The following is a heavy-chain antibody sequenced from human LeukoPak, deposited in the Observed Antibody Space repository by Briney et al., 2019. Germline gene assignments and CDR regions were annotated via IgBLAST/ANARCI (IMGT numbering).Heavy chain of an antibody. V-gene: IGHV3-33*01. CDR2: IWYDGSNK. D-gene: IGHD3-22*01. CDR1: GFTFSSYG. Sequence: GGSLRLSCAASGFTFSSYGMHWVRQAPGKGLEWVAVIWYDGSNKYYADSVKGRFTISRDNSKNTLYLQMNSLRAEDTAVYYCARGPADWYWNYYDSSGTTKHYGMDVWGQGTTVTVSS. CDR3: ARGPADWYWNYYDSSGTTKHYGMDV. J-gene: IGHJ6*02.